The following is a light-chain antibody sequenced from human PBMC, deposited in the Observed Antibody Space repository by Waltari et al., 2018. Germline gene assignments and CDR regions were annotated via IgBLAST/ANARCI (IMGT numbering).Light chain of an antibody. V-gene: IGLV3-10*01. CDR2: EDN. Sequence: SYELTQPPSVSVSPGQTARITCSGDAFPKKYAYWYQQKSGQAPVLVIYEDNRRPSGIPERFSGSTSGTMATLTISGAQVEDEADYFCYSTDTSANHVFGGGTKLTVL. CDR3: YSTDTSANHV. CDR1: AFPKKY. J-gene: IGLJ2*01.